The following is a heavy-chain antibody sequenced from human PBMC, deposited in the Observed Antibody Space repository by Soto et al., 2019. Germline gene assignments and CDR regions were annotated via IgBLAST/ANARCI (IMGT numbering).Heavy chain of an antibody. CDR3: AGGGETVGAPTPFAS. J-gene: IGHJ4*02. Sequence: QVQLVQSGAEVKKPGSSVKVSCKASGGTFSNYAISWVRQAPGQGLEWMGGVIPMFGTPNYAQRFQGRVTITGDKSTSRAPRGGGNVKSADTAVYYGAGGGETVGAPTPFASGGKGTLVPVS. D-gene: IGHD1-26*01. V-gene: IGHV1-69*06. CDR1: GGTFSNYA. CDR2: VIPMFGTP.